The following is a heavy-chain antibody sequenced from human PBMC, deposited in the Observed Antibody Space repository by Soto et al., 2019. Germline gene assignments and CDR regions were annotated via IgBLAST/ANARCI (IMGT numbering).Heavy chain of an antibody. CDR3: VKDTKHMGTLGWFVS. J-gene: IGHJ5*02. D-gene: IGHD6-19*01. CDR1: GFTFDDYA. CDR2: ISWNSANT. V-gene: IGHV3-9*01. Sequence: PGGSLRLSCAASGFTFDDYAMHWVRQSPGKGLQWVSGISWNSANTGYAESVRGRFTISRDNSMNSLYLQISSLRPEDTAMYYCVKDTKHMGTLGWFVSWGQGTLVTVSS.